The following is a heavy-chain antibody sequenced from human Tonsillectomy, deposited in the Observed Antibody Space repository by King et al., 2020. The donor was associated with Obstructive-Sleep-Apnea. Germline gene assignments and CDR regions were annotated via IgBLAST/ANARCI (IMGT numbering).Heavy chain of an antibody. Sequence: VQLVESGGGLVQPGGSLRLSCAASGFTVSSNYMSWVRQAPGKGLEWVSVIYSGGSTYYADSVKGRFTISRDNSKNTLYLQMNSLRAEDTAVYYCARAHWELLRPHSEYFQHWGQGTLVTVSS. CDR1: GFTVSSNY. CDR2: IYSGGST. J-gene: IGHJ1*01. D-gene: IGHD1-26*01. CDR3: ARAHWELLRPHSEYFQH. V-gene: IGHV3-66*01.